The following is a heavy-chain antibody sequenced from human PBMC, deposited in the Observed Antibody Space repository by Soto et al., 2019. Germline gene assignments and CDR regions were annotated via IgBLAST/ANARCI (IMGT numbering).Heavy chain of an antibody. J-gene: IGHJ6*02. D-gene: IGHD2-2*01. V-gene: IGHV3-23*01. Sequence: PGGSLRLSCAASGFTFRSYARSWVRQAPGKGLEWVSAISGSGGSTYYADSVKGRSTISRDNSKNTLYLQMNSLRAEGTAVYYCANLVVPAFYYYYYGMDVWGQGTTVTV. CDR1: GFTFRSYA. CDR2: ISGSGGST. CDR3: ANLVVPAFYYYYYGMDV.